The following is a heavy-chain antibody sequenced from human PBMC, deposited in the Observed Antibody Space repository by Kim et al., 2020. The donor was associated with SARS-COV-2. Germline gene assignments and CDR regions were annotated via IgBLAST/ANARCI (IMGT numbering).Heavy chain of an antibody. Sequence: GGSLRLSCSASGFTFSDSAIHWVRQASGRGLEWVGRIRNKNNRYATEYAASMKGRFTISRDESKRTAFLQMNSLKTEDTAVYYCTNDILSSCAMDVWGQGTTVTVSS. CDR2: IRNKNNRYAT. D-gene: IGHD3-9*01. V-gene: IGHV3-73*01. CDR1: GFTFSDSA. CDR3: TNDILSSCAMDV. J-gene: IGHJ6*02.